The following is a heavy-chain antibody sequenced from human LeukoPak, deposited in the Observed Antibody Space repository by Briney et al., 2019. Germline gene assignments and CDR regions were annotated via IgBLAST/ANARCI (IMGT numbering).Heavy chain of an antibody. CDR3: TNYYVSSGYYYFDY. CDR1: GFTFSNAW. V-gene: IGHV3-15*07. J-gene: IGHJ4*02. Sequence: GGSLRLSCAASGFTFSNAWMNWVRQAPGKGLEWVGRIKSKTDGGTTDYAAPVKGRFTISRDDSKNTLYLQMNSLKTEDTAVYYCTNYYVSSGYYYFDYWGQGTLVTVSS. CDR2: IKSKTDGGTT. D-gene: IGHD3-22*01.